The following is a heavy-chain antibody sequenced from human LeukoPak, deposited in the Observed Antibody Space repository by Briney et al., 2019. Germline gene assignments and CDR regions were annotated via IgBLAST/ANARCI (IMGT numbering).Heavy chain of an antibody. D-gene: IGHD3-16*01. Sequence: GRSLRLSCAASGFTISSNYMSWVRQAPGKGLEWVSIIYSGGSTYYADSVRGRFTISRDNSKNTLYLQMNSLRAEDTAVYYCAKPGGVYYYYYMDVWGKGTTVTVSS. J-gene: IGHJ6*03. V-gene: IGHV3-66*01. CDR1: GFTISSNY. CDR2: IYSGGST. CDR3: AKPGGVYYYYYMDV.